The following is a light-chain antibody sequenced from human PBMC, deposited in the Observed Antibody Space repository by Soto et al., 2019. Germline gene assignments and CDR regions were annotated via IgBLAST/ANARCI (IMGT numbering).Light chain of an antibody. Sequence: EIVLTQPPATLSLSPGERATLSCRASQSVNSFLAWYQQKPGQAPRLLIYDSSHRATGIPARFSGSRSGTDFTLTISSLEPEDFAVYYCQQRSNRLLTFGGGTKVEIK. CDR1: QSVNSF. CDR2: DSS. V-gene: IGKV3-11*01. J-gene: IGKJ4*01. CDR3: QQRSNRLLT.